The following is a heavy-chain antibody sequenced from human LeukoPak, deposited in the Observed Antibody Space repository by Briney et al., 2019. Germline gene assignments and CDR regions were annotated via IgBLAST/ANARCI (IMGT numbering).Heavy chain of an antibody. CDR2: IYSGGST. D-gene: IGHD6-13*01. V-gene: IGHV3-53*04. CDR1: GFTVSSNY. J-gene: IGHJ6*02. Sequence: GGSLRLSCAASGFTVSSNYMSWVRQAPGKGLEGVSVIYSGGSTYYADSVKGRFTISRHNSKNTLYLQMNSLRAEDTAVYYCAREIAAAGAHATYYYYGMDVRGQGTTVTVSS. CDR3: AREIAAAGAHATYYYYGMDV.